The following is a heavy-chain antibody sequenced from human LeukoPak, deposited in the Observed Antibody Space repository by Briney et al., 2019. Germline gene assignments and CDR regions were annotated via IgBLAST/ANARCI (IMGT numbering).Heavy chain of an antibody. CDR2: STHSGSI. V-gene: IGHV4-34*01. Sequence: SETLSVTCAVYGGSFSGHYWTYIRQPLGKGLEWIGESTHSGSINYNPSLKSRVTISVDTSKSQFSLRLTSVTAADTAVYYCARGRTGAAALDFWGPGMLVTVSS. J-gene: IGHJ4*02. CDR1: GGSFSGHY. D-gene: IGHD2-2*01. CDR3: ARGRTGAAALDF.